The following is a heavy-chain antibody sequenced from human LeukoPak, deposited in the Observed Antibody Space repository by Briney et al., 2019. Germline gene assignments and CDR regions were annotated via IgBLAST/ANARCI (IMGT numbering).Heavy chain of an antibody. CDR2: IYSGGST. CDR1: GFTFSSYA. Sequence: GGSLRLSCAASGFTFSSYAMSWVRQAPGKGLEWVSVIYSGGSTYYADSVKGRFTISRDNPKNSLYLQMNSLRAEDTAVYYCARAPGYRSFLDYWGQGTLVTVSS. V-gene: IGHV3-66*01. CDR3: ARAPGYRSFLDY. D-gene: IGHD6-13*01. J-gene: IGHJ4*02.